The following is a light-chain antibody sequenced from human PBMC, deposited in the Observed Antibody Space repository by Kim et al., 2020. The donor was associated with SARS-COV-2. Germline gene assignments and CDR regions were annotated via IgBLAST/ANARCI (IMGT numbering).Light chain of an antibody. Sequence: EIVLTQSPGTLSLSPGERATLSCRATQSVSSNYLAWYQQKPGQAPRLLVYGASSRATGTPDRFSGSGSGTDFTLTISRLEPEDVAVYYCQQNGSSPITFGQGTRLEIK. CDR3: QQNGSSPIT. CDR2: GAS. J-gene: IGKJ5*01. CDR1: QSVSSNY. V-gene: IGKV3-20*01.